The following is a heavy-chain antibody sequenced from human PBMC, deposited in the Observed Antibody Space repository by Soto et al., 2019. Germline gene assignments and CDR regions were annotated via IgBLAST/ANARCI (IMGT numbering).Heavy chain of an antibody. D-gene: IGHD1-26*01. Sequence: GGSLRLSCAASGFTFSSNYMSWVRQAPGKGLEWVSVIYSGGSTYYADSVKGRFTISRDNSKNTLYLQMNSLRAEDTAVYYCARDLSDRSGSYYFDYWGQGTLVTVSS. CDR3: ARDLSDRSGSYYFDY. CDR1: GFTFSSNY. J-gene: IGHJ4*02. V-gene: IGHV3-66*01. CDR2: IYSGGST.